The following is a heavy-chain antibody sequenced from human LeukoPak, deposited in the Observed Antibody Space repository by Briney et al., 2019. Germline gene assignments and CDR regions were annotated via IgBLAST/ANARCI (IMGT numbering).Heavy chain of an antibody. J-gene: IGHJ4*02. Sequence: GGSLRLSCAASGFTFNSYAMSWVRQAPRKGLEWVSTISGGGDSTWNADSVKGRFTVSRDNSKNTLYLQMSSLRVEDTAVYYCAKRGSSETRWYPFDYWGQGTLVTVSS. CDR3: AKRGSSETRWYPFDY. CDR2: ISGGGDST. D-gene: IGHD2-15*01. CDR1: GFTFNSYA. V-gene: IGHV3-23*01.